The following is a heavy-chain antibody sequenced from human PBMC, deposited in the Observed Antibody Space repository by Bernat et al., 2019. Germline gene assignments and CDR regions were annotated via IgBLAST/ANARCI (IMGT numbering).Heavy chain of an antibody. CDR2: IYCEDDK. CDR3: AHSVATLSPDYFDL. J-gene: IGHJ4*02. V-gene: IGHV2-5*02. Sequence: QITLKESGPTLVKPTQTLTLTCTFSGVSLTTSGVGVGWIRQPPGKTLEWLAHIYCEDDKRYRPSLKSRLTITKDTSKNQVVLTLTNIDAVDTAPYSCAHSVATLSPDYFDLWGQGTLVTVSS. CDR1: GVSLTTSGVG.